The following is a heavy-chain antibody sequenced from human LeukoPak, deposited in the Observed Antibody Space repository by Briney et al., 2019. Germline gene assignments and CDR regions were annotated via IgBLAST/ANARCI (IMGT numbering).Heavy chain of an antibody. CDR1: VNSFTSRW. CDR2: IYPGDSDT. J-gene: IGHJ4*02. V-gene: IGHV5-51*01. D-gene: IGHD6-6*01. CDR3: ARLISSPYYFDY. Sequence: GESLKISCEGSVNSFTSRWIGCVRQMAGEGLEWMGIIYPGDSDTRYSPSFQGQVTISADKSISTAYLQWSSLKASDTAMYYCARLISSPYYFDYWGQGTLVTVSS.